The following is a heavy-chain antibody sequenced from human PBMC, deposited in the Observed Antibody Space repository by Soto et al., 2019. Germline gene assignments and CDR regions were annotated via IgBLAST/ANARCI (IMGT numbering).Heavy chain of an antibody. CDR1: GFSLSNARMG. CDR3: ARIGFSCSGGSCSPHFDY. D-gene: IGHD2-15*01. CDR2: IFSNDEK. Sequence: QVTLKESGPVLVKPTETLTLTCTVSGFSLSNARMGVSWIRQPPGKALEWLAHIFSNDEKSYSTSLKSRLTISKDTSKSQVVLTMTNMDPLDTATFHCARIGFSCSGGSCSPHFDYWGQGTLVTVSS. J-gene: IGHJ4*02. V-gene: IGHV2-26*01.